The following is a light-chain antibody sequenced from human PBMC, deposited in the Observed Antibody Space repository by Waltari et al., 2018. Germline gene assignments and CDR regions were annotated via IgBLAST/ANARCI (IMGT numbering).Light chain of an antibody. CDR1: QRVSRA. J-gene: IGKJ1*01. CDR3: QHDVRLPVT. Sequence: EIELTLSPGTLSLSSGERAILSCWASQRVSRALACYQQNSCQAPILLIYAASSSAPGNPDRFSGSGSGTDVSLTISRLEPEDFAVYYCQHDVRLPVTFGQGTKVEIK. CDR2: AAS. V-gene: IGKV3-20*01.